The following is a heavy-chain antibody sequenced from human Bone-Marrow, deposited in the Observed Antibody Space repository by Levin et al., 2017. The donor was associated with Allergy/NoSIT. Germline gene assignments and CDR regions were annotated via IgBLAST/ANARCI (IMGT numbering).Heavy chain of an antibody. D-gene: IGHD6-6*01. J-gene: IGHJ5*02. CDR2: INHSGST. Sequence: PSETLSLTCAVYGGSFSGYYWSWIRQPPGKGLEWIGEINHSGSTNYNPSLKSRVTISVDTSKNQFSLKLSSVTAADTAVYYCARGPGADLAAPPRHFDPWGQGTLVTVSS. CDR3: ARGPGADLAAPPRHFDP. CDR1: GGSFSGYY. V-gene: IGHV4-34*01.